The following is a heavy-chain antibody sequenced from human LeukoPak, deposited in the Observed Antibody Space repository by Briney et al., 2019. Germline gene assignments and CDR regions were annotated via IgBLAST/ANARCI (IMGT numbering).Heavy chain of an antibody. D-gene: IGHD3-10*02. CDR1: GFTFSSYE. CDR2: ISSSGSTI. CDR3: AELGITMIGGV. V-gene: IGHV3-48*03. J-gene: IGHJ6*04. Sequence: GGSLRLTCAASGFTFSSYEMNWVRQAPGKGLEWVSYISSSGSTIYYADSVKGRFAISRDNAKNSLYLQMNSLRAEDTAVYYCAELGITMIGGVWGKGTTVTISS.